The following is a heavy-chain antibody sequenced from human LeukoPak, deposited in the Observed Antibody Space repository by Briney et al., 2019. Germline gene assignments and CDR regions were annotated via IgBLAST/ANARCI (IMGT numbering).Heavy chain of an antibody. CDR1: GGSISSSSYY. CDR3: ARQGGVVLAAANSFDY. D-gene: IGHD6-13*01. V-gene: IGHV4-39*01. Sequence: SETLSLTCTVSGGSISSSSYYWGWIRQPPGKGLEWIGSIYYSGSTYYNPSLKSRVTISVDTSKNQFSLKLSSVTAADTAVYYCARQGGVVLAAANSFDYWGQGTLVTVSS. CDR2: IYYSGST. J-gene: IGHJ4*02.